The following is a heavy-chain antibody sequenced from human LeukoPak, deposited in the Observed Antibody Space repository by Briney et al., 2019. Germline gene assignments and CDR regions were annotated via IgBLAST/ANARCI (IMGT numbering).Heavy chain of an antibody. CDR2: IYYSGST. CDR1: GGSISSSSYY. V-gene: IGHV4-39*01. CDR3: VGSSGLYNWFDP. J-gene: IGHJ5*02. Sequence: SETLSLTCTVSGGSISSSSYYWGWIRQPPGKGLEWIGSIYYSGSTYYNPSLKSRVTISVDTSKNQFSLKLSSVTAADTAVYYCVGSSGLYNWFDPWGQGTLVTVSS. D-gene: IGHD1-26*01.